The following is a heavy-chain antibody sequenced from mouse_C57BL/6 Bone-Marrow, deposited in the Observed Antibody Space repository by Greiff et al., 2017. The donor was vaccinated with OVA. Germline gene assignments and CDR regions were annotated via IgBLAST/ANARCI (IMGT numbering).Heavy chain of an antibody. J-gene: IGHJ3*01. CDR2: ISSGGDYI. CDR3: TRVGLRQAWFAY. D-gene: IGHD2-4*01. V-gene: IGHV5-9-1*02. CDR1: GFTFSSYA. Sequence: EVQRVESGEGLVKPGGSLKLSCAASGFTFSSYAMSWVRQTPEKRLEWVAYISSGGDYIYYADPVKGRFTISRDNARNTLYLQMSSLKSEDTALYYCTRVGLRQAWFAYWGQGTLVTVSA.